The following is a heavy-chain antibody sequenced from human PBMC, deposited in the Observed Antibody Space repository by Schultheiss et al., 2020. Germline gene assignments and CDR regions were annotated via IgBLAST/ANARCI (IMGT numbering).Heavy chain of an antibody. Sequence: ASVKVSCKASGYTFTSYYMHWVRQAPGQGLEWMGIINPSGGSTSYAQKFQGRVTMTTDTSTSTAYMELRSLRSDDTAVYYCARAIPPYDSSGYYPPLAWYYGMDVWGQGTTVNVSS. CDR1: GYTFTSYY. CDR3: ARAIPPYDSSGYYPPLAWYYGMDV. CDR2: INPSGGST. J-gene: IGHJ6*02. D-gene: IGHD3-22*01. V-gene: IGHV1-46*01.